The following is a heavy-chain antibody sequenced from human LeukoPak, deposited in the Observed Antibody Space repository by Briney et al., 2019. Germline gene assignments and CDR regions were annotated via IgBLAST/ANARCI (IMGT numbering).Heavy chain of an antibody. J-gene: IGHJ4*02. Sequence: GASVTVSCKASGYTFTSYGISWVRQAPGQGLAWMGWISAYNGNTNYSQKLQGRVTMTTDTSTSTAYMERRSLRSDDTAVYYCARGTLLEGYCSGGSCYSPHDYWGQGTLVTVSS. V-gene: IGHV1-18*01. D-gene: IGHD2-15*01. CDR1: GYTFTSYG. CDR2: ISAYNGNT. CDR3: ARGTLLEGYCSGGSCYSPHDY.